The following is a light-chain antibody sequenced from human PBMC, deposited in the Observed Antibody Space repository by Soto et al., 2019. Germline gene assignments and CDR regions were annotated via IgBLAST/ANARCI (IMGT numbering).Light chain of an antibody. CDR2: AAS. CDR3: IDYKKAPIT. CDR1: QGISNY. J-gene: IGKJ5*01. Sequence: DIQMTQSPSSLSASVGDRVTITCRASQGISNYLAWYQQKPGKVPKLLIYAASTMQSGVPSRFSGSGSGTDFTLTISSLEAEDGATYYCIDYKKAPITFGEGTRLEIK. V-gene: IGKV1-27*01.